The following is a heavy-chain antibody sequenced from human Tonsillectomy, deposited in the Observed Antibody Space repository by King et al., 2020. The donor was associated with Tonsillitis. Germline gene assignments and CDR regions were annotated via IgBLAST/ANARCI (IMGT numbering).Heavy chain of an antibody. V-gene: IGHV4-59*08. Sequence: QLQESGPGLVKPSETLSLTCPVSGGSISSYDWSWIRQPPGKGLEWIGYIYYSGSTNSNPSLKSRVTISVDTSKNQFSLKLSSVTVADTAVYYCARLGRGDSGLDYWGQGTLVTVSS. D-gene: IGHD4-17*01. CDR1: GGSISSYD. J-gene: IGHJ4*02. CDR3: ARLGRGDSGLDY. CDR2: IYYSGST.